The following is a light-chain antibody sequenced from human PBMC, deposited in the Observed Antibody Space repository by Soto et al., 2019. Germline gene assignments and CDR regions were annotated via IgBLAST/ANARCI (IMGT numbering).Light chain of an antibody. J-gene: IGKJ1*01. Sequence: DVQMTQSPSTLSASVGDXVTITCRASXTIDSWLAWYQQRPGKPPNLLIYKASTLASGVPSRFSGSRSGPDFTLTISSLQPEDFATYYCQQSYSSPPTFGQGTKVDIK. V-gene: IGKV1-5*03. CDR2: KAS. CDR1: XTIDSW. CDR3: QQSYSSPPT.